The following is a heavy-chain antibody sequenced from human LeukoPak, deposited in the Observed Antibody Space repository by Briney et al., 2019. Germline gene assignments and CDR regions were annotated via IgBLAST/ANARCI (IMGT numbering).Heavy chain of an antibody. CDR3: AKAPSNSGSYSFDY. V-gene: IGHV3-33*06. CDR1: GFTFSSYC. J-gene: IGHJ4*02. D-gene: IGHD1-26*01. CDR2: IWYDGSNK. Sequence: PGGSLRLSCAASGFTFSSYCMHWVRQAPGKGLEWVAVIWYDGSNKYYADSVKGRFTISRDNSKNTLYLQMNSLRAEDTAVYYCAKAPSNSGSYSFDYWGQGTLVTVSS.